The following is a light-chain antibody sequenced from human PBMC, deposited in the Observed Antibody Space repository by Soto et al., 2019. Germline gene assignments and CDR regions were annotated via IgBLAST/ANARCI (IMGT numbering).Light chain of an antibody. CDR3: QVWDRSTGV. Sequence: SYGLTQPLSVSVALGQTARITCGGNYIGSKHVHWYQQKPGQAPVLVIYRDTNRPSGSPERFSGSNSGNTATLTISRAQAGDEAAYYCQVWDRSTGVFGTGAQGILL. CDR2: RDT. J-gene: IGLJ1*01. CDR1: YIGSKH. V-gene: IGLV3-9*01.